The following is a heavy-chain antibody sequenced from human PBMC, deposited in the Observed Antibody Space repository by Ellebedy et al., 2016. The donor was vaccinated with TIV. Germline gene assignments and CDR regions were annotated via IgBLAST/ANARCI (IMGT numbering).Heavy chain of an antibody. J-gene: IGHJ4*02. V-gene: IGHV4-61*01. D-gene: IGHD3-22*01. CDR1: GGSVSSGSYY. CDR2: IYYGGST. CDR3: ARGENYYDSSGYYVAA. Sequence: MPSETLSLTCTVSGGSVSSGSYYWSWIRQPPGKGREWIGYIYYGGSTNHNPSLKSRVTISVDTSKNQFSLKLGSVTAADTAVYYCARGENYYDSSGYYVAAWGQGTLVTVSS.